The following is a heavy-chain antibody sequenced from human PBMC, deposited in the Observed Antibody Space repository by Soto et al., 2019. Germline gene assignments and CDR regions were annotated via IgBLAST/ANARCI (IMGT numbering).Heavy chain of an antibody. CDR2: ISWDGGTT. CDR3: AKDSGGSSWWSGSYYAMHV. D-gene: IGHD6-13*01. J-gene: IGHJ6*02. V-gene: IGHV3-43*01. Sequence: GFTFDDYTMHWVRQAPGKGLEWVSLISWDGGTTYYADSVKGRFTISRDNSKTSLYLQMNSLRTEDTALYYCAKDSGGSSWWSGSYYAMHVWGQGTTVTVSS. CDR1: GFTFDDYT.